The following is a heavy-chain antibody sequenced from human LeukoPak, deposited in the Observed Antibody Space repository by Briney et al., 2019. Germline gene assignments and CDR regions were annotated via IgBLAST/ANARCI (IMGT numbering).Heavy chain of an antibody. V-gene: IGHV3-21*04. CDR3: APQESMVVTPDGDY. D-gene: IGHD4-23*01. CDR1: GFTLSSYS. J-gene: IGHJ4*02. CDR2: ISRSRSYI. Sequence: PGGSLRLSCAASGFTLSSYSMKWVRQAPGKGLEWVSSISRSRSYIYYADSVKGRFTISRDNSKNTLYLQMNSLRAEDTAVYYCAPQESMVVTPDGDYWGQGTLVTVSS.